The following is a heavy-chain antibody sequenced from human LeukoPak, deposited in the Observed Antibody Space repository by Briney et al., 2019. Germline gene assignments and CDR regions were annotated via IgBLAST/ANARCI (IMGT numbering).Heavy chain of an antibody. D-gene: IGHD1-26*01. CDR3: ARSRSGSSSPFDY. CDR1: GGSISRFY. CDR2: IYYNGST. Sequence: SETLSLTYTVSGGSISRFYWSWIRQTPGKGLEWIGCIYYNGSTIYNPSLRSRLTMAVDTSKNQFSLKLSSVTAADTAVYYCARSRSGSSSPFDYWGQGTLVTVSS. V-gene: IGHV4-59*12. J-gene: IGHJ4*02.